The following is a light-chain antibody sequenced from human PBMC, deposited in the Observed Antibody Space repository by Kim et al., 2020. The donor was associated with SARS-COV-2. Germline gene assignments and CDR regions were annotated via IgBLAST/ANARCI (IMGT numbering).Light chain of an antibody. CDR3: QAWDSSSHHLV. V-gene: IGLV3-21*04. CDR2: FDT. Sequence: SYELTQPPSVSVAPGKTATITCGGSDIGIKSVHWYQQRPGQAPLLVIYFDTDRPSGIPERFSGSNSGNTATLTISRVDAGDEADYYCQAWDSSSHHLVFG. J-gene: IGLJ3*02. CDR1: DIGIKS.